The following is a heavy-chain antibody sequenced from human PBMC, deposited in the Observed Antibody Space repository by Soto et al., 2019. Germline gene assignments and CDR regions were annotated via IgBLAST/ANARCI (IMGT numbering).Heavy chain of an antibody. CDR1: GDSVSSTSAA. CDR3: ARVSCRVGRCDNWSDP. J-gene: IGHJ5*02. CDR2: TYYRSKWYN. V-gene: IGHV6-1*01. Sequence: SQTLSLTCAISGDSVSSTSAAWNWIRQSPSRGLEWLGRTYYRSKWYNDSAMSVKSRVTINPDTSKNQFSLHLNSVTPEDTAVYYCARVSCRVGRCDNWSDPWGQGTLVTVSS. D-gene: IGHD2-15*01.